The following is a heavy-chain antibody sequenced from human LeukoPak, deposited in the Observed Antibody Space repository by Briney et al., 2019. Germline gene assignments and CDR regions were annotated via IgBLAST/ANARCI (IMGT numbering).Heavy chain of an antibody. J-gene: IGHJ3*02. CDR2: MYYSGGT. Sequence: PSETLSLTCTVSGGSISSSSHYWGWIRQPPGKGLEWIGSMYYSGGTYDNASLKSRVTISVDTSKNQFSLKLSSLTAADTAIYYCARHGRRGFYFSSAFDIWGQGTTVTVSS. CDR1: GGSISSSSHY. V-gene: IGHV4-39*01. CDR3: ARHGRRGFYFSSAFDI. D-gene: IGHD3-3*01.